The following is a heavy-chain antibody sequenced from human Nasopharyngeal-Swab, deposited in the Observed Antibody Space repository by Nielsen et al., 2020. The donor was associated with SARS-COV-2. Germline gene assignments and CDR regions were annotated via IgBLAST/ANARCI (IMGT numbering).Heavy chain of an antibody. V-gene: IGHV3-15*01. D-gene: IGHD3-3*01. Sequence: VRHATGKGLVWVGRIKSKTDGGTTDYAAPVKGRFTISRDDSKTTLYLQMNSLKTEDTAVYYCTTAITIFGVVIPGGYWGQGTLVTVSS. J-gene: IGHJ4*02. CDR2: IKSKTDGGTT. CDR3: TTAITIFGVVIPGGY.